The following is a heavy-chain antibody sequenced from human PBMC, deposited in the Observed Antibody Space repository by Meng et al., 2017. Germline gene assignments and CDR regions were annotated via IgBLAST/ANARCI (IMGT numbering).Heavy chain of an antibody. CDR2: IWYDGSNK. J-gene: IGHJ4*02. Sequence: GESLKISCAASGFTFSSYGMHWVRQAPGKGLEWVAVIWYDGSNKYYADSVKGRFTISRDNAKNSLYLQMNSLRAEDTAVYYCARDRRIYDSSGYYSSVNVIFDYWGQGTLVTVSS. CDR1: GFTFSSYG. D-gene: IGHD3-22*01. V-gene: IGHV3-33*01. CDR3: ARDRRIYDSSGYYSSVNVIFDY.